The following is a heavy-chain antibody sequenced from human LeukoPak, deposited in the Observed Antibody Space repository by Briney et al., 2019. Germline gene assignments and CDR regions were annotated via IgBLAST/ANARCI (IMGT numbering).Heavy chain of an antibody. Sequence: GGSLRLSCAASGFTFSSYGMHWVRQAPGTGLEWVAFISYDGTEKYYADSVKGRFTISRDNSKNTVYLQMNSLRAEDTAVYYCARDRRSARWLVQEYYYYGMDVWGQGTTVTVSS. J-gene: IGHJ6*02. D-gene: IGHD6-19*01. V-gene: IGHV3-30*03. CDR1: GFTFSSYG. CDR2: ISYDGTEK. CDR3: ARDRRSARWLVQEYYYYGMDV.